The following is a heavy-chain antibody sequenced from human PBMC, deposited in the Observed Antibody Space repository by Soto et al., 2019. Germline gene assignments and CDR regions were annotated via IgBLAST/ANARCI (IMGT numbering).Heavy chain of an antibody. CDR3: ARGASVLRVYAIDY. D-gene: IGHD2-8*01. J-gene: IGHJ4*02. CDR1: GYTFTSYA. CDR2: INAGNGNT. V-gene: IGHV1-3*01. Sequence: ASVKVSCKASGYTFTSYAMHLVRQAPGQRREWMGWINAGNGNTEYLQKFQGRVTITRDTSASTAYMELSSLRSEDTAVYYCARGASVLRVYAIDYWGRGTLVPV.